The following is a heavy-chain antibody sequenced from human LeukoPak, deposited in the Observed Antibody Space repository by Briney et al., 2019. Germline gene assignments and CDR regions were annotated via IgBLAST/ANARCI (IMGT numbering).Heavy chain of an antibody. CDR2: IKSKTDGGTT. Sequence: GGSLRLSCAASGFTFSNAWMSWVRQAPGKGLEWVGRIKSKTDGGTTDYAAPVKGRFTISRDDSKNTLYLQMNSLKTEDIAVYYCTTGGIAAADDAFDIWGQGTMVTVSS. CDR1: GFTFSNAW. CDR3: TTGGIAAADDAFDI. D-gene: IGHD6-13*01. J-gene: IGHJ3*02. V-gene: IGHV3-15*01.